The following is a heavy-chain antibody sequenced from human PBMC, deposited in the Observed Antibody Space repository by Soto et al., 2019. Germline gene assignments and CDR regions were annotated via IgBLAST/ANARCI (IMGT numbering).Heavy chain of an antibody. CDR3: ARLQGYCIRTSCSGYYAMDV. V-gene: IGHV4-39*01. J-gene: IGHJ6*02. D-gene: IGHD2-2*01. CDR2: IYYSGST. CDR1: GGSISSSNYY. Sequence: SETLSLTCTVSGGSISSSNYYWGWIRQPPGKGLEWIGSIYYSGSTYYNPSLKSRITVSVDTSKNQFSLNLSSVTAADTAVYYCARLQGYCIRTSCSGYYAMDVWGQGTTVTVS.